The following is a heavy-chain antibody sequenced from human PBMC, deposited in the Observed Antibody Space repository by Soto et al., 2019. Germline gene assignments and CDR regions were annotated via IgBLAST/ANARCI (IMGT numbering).Heavy chain of an antibody. V-gene: IGHV5-51*01. CDR1: GYSFTTYW. CDR2: IYPGDSDI. Sequence: GESLTISCKGSGYSFTTYWIGWVRQMPGKGLEWMAIIYPGDSDIRYSPSFQGQITISADKSINTAYLQWRSLKASDTAMYYCARHSDIVSVRAPSSLWYYYAMGFWGQGTTVTVSS. J-gene: IGHJ6*02. D-gene: IGHD2-15*01. CDR3: ARHSDIVSVRAPSSLWYYYAMGF.